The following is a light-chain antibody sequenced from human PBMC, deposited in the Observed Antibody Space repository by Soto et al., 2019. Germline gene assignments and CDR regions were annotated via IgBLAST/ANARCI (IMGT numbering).Light chain of an antibody. J-gene: IGKJ1*01. CDR2: KAS. CDR1: QTISSW. Sequence: DIQMTQSPSPLSGSVGDRVTITCRASQTISSWLAWYQQKPGKAPRLMIYKASTLKSGVPSRFSGSGSGTECNLTISSLQPDDVATYYCQHYNSYSEAFGQGTKVDI. V-gene: IGKV1-5*03. CDR3: QHYNSYSEA.